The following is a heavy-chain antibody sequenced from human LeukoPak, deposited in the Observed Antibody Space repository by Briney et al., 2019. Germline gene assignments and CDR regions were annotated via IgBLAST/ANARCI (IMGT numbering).Heavy chain of an antibody. D-gene: IGHD2-2*01. CDR2: ISSSSSYI. Sequence: PGGSLRLSCAASGFTFSSYSMNWVRQAPGKGLELVSSISSSSSYIYYADSVKGRFTISRDNAKNSLYLQMNSLRAEDTAVYYCARADCSSSSCYELDYWGQGTLVTVSS. J-gene: IGHJ4*02. CDR3: ARADCSSSSCYELDY. V-gene: IGHV3-21*01. CDR1: GFTFSSYS.